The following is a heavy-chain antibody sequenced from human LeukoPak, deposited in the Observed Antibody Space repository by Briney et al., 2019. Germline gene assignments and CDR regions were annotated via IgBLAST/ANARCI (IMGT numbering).Heavy chain of an antibody. D-gene: IGHD3-3*01. CDR2: ISSSSSYI. CDR3: ARDWHYDFWSGYPMDV. V-gene: IGHV3-21*01. CDR1: GFTFSSYS. Sequence: PGGSLRLSCAASGFTFSSYSMNWVRQAPGKGLEWVSSISSSSSYIYYADSVKGRFTISRDNAKNSLYLQMNSLRAEDTAVYYCARDWHYDFWSGYPMDVWGKGTTVTVSS. J-gene: IGHJ6*04.